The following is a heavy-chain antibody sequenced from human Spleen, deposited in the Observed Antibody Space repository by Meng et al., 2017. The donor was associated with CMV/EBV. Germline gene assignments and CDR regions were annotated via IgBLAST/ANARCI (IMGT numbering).Heavy chain of an antibody. V-gene: IGHV4-59*01. CDR2: IYYTGST. D-gene: IGHD1-14*01. CDR1: GDSINSNS. CDR3: ARDPGTTYNWFDP. J-gene: IGHJ5*02. Sequence: SQTLSLTCTVSGDSINSNSWSWIRQPPGKGLEWIGYIYYTGSTNYNPPLKSRVTISLDTSKNQFSLKLNSVTAADTAVYYCARDPGTTYNWFDPWGQGTLVTVSS.